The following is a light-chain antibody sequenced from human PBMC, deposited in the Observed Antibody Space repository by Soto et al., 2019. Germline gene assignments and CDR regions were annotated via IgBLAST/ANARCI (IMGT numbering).Light chain of an antibody. CDR3: QQRSNWPFT. V-gene: IGKV3-11*01. CDR1: QSVSSY. CDR2: DAS. J-gene: IGKJ3*01. Sequence: EIVLTQSPATLSLSPGEIATLSCRASQSVSSYLAWYQQKPGQAPRLLIYDASNRATGIPARFSGSGSGTDFTLTISSLEPEDFAVYYCQQRSNWPFTFGPGTIVDIK.